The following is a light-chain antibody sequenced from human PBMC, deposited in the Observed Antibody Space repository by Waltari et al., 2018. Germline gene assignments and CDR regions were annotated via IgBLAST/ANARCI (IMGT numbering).Light chain of an antibody. CDR3: QSADSSVSYVM. J-gene: IGLJ3*02. CDR1: AVPKQY. CDR2: KDS. V-gene: IGLV3-25*03. Sequence: SYELTQPPSVSVSPGQTARITCSGDAVPKQYAYWYQQKPGQAPVLVIYKDSERPSGIPERFSGSSSGTAGTLTISGVQAEDEADYYCQSADSSVSYVMFGGGTKLTVL.